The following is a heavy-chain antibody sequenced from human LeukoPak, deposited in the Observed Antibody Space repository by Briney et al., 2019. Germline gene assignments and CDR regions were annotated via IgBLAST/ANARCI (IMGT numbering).Heavy chain of an antibody. V-gene: IGHV5-51*01. D-gene: IGHD4-17*01. CDR3: ARCSRDYGLIYDVHYYYYMDV. CDR2: IYPGDSDT. Sequence: GESLKISCKGSGYSFTSYWIGWVRQMPGKGLEWMGIIYPGDSDTRYSPSFQGQVTISADKSISTAYLQWSSLKASDTAMYYCARCSRDYGLIYDVHYYYYMDVWGKGTTVTVSS. CDR1: GYSFTSYW. J-gene: IGHJ6*03.